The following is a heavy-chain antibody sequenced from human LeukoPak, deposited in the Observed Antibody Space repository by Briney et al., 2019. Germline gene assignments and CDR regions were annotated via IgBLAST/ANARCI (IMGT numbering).Heavy chain of an antibody. CDR1: GYTFTGYY. Sequence: GASVKVSCKASGYTFTGYYMHWVRQAPGQGLEWMGWINPNSGGTNYAQKFQGRVTMTRDTSISTAYMELSRLRSDDTAVYYCAGGVPSSYGGYVWGFDYGAQEPLVPAS. J-gene: IGHJ4*02. CDR2: INPNSGGT. V-gene: IGHV1-2*02. D-gene: IGHD3-16*01. CDR3: AGGVPSSYGGYVWGFDY.